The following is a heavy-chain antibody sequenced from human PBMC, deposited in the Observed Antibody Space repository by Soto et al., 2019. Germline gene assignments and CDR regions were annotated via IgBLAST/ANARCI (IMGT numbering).Heavy chain of an antibody. Sequence: GGSLRLSCAASGFTFSSYAMSWVRQAPGKGLEWVSAISGSGGSTYYADSVKGRFTISRDNSKNTLYLQMNSLRAEDTAVYYCAKDPTSLVRGGSSRDTFDIWGQGTMVTVSS. V-gene: IGHV3-23*01. CDR2: ISGSGGST. J-gene: IGHJ3*02. D-gene: IGHD2-15*01. CDR1: GFTFSSYA. CDR3: AKDPTSLVRGGSSRDTFDI.